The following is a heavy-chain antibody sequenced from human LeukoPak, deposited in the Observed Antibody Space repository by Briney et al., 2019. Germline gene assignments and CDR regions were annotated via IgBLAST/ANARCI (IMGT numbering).Heavy chain of an antibody. V-gene: IGHV5-51*01. J-gene: IGHJ4*02. CDR1: GYSFTSYW. D-gene: IGHD3-10*01. Sequence: GESLKISCKGSGYSFTSYWIGWVRQMPGKGLEWMGIIYPGDSDTRYSPSFQGQVTISADKSISTAYLQWSSLKASDTAMYYCARGVRGVIIGTYYFDYWGQGTLVTVSS. CDR2: IYPGDSDT. CDR3: ARGVRGVIIGTYYFDY.